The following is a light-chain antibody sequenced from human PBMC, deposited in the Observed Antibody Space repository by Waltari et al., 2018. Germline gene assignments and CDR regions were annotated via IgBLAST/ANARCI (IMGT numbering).Light chain of an antibody. Sequence: ETVLPQSPGTLSLSPWASDTLSCRASQSVGRSLCWYQQKHGQAPRLLIYDASTRAPGTPDRFSGGGAGTDFSLTSSRLDPRDFAVYYCEMYVRVPGTFGQATKVDI. CDR2: DAS. V-gene: IGKV3-20*01. CDR3: EMYVRVPGT. CDR1: QSVGRS. J-gene: IGKJ1*01.